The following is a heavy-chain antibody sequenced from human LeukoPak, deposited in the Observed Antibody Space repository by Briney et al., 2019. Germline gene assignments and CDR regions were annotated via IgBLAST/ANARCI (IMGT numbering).Heavy chain of an antibody. CDR1: GFTFSSFW. CDR2: MNSDGSTT. J-gene: IGHJ5*02. D-gene: IGHD6-13*01. V-gene: IGHV3-74*01. Sequence: GGSLRLSCAASGFTFSSFWMHWVRQAPGKGLVWVSRMNSDGSTTNYADSVKGRFTISRDNAKNTLYLQMNSLRGDDTAVCYCARAGQYSSNNWFDPWGQGTLVTVSS. CDR3: ARAGQYSSNNWFDP.